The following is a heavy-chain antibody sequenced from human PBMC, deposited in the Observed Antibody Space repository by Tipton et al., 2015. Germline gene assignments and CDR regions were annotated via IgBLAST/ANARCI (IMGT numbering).Heavy chain of an antibody. CDR2: IFHRGDT. V-gene: IGHV4-38-2*01. Sequence: TLSLTCDVSGYSISSGYYWGWIRQPPGKGLEWIGSIFHRGDTNYNPSLKSRVTISLDTSKNQFSLKLSSVTAADTAVYYCARVPTTVTTYFDYWGQGTLVTVSS. CDR1: GYSISSGYY. J-gene: IGHJ4*02. CDR3: ARVPTTVTTYFDY. D-gene: IGHD4-17*01.